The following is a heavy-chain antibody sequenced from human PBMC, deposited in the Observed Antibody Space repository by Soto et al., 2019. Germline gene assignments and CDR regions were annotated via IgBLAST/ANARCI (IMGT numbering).Heavy chain of an antibody. J-gene: IGHJ6*02. CDR1: GFTFRTYW. V-gene: IGHV3-7*05. CDR2: INLDGSEK. Sequence: GGSLRLSCAASGFTFRTYWLSWVRQVPGKGLEWVANINLDGSEKNYVDSVKGRFTISRDNARNSLYLQMSSLRAEDTALYYCARDGSTRRYSYDYHGIDVWGQGTTVTVSS. D-gene: IGHD5-18*01. CDR3: ARDGSTRRYSYDYHGIDV.